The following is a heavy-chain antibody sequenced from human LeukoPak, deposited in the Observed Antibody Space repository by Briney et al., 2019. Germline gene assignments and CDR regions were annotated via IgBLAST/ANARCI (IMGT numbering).Heavy chain of an antibody. D-gene: IGHD6-13*01. Sequence: SVKVSCKASGYTFTGYYMHWVRQAPGQGLEWMGGIIPIFGTANYAQKFQGRVTITADKSTSTAYMQLSSLRSEHTAVYYCARLAAAAGRKNAFDIWGQGTMVTVSS. CDR2: IIPIFGTA. CDR1: GYTFTGYY. V-gene: IGHV1-69*06. J-gene: IGHJ3*02. CDR3: ARLAAAAGRKNAFDI.